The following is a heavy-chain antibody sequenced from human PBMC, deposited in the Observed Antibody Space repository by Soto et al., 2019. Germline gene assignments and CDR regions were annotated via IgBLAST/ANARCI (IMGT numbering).Heavy chain of an antibody. V-gene: IGHV3-15*01. Sequence: GGSLRLSCAASGFTFRSAWMSWVRQAPGKGLEWVGRVKSKSDGEATDYGAPVKGRFIISRDDSKNTLYLQLNSLKTEDTAVYYCTTGVGATGFDYYYNGTDLWGRGTTVTVSS. D-gene: IGHD1-26*01. J-gene: IGHJ6*02. CDR3: TTGVGATGFDYYYNGTDL. CDR1: GFTFRSAW. CDR2: VKSKSDGEAT.